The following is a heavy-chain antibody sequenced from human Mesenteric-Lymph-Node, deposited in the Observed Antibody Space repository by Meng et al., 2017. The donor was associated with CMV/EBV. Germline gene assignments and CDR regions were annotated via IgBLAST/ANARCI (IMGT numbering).Heavy chain of an antibody. CDR3: ARRFDI. V-gene: IGHV3-53*01. J-gene: IGHJ3*02. CDR1: GFTVSSHY. CDR2: IYSGGST. Sequence: GESLKISCAASGFTVSSHYMSWVRQAPGKGLEWVSVIYSGGSTYYADSVKGRFTISRDNSKNTLYLQVNSLRAEDTAVYYCARRFDIWGQGTMVTVSS.